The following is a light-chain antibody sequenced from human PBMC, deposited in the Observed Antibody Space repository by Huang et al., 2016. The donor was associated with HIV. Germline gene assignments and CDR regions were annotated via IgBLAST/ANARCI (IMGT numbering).Light chain of an antibody. V-gene: IGKV3-15*01. CDR2: GAS. CDR1: QSIKSN. J-gene: IGKJ1*01. CDR3: QQYDYWPPLT. Sequence: IVMTQSPVTLSVSPGERAALSCRAGQSIKSNLAGSQQKPGQAPRLLIYGASTRATCAPARFSGSGSGTEFTLTINNLQSDDFAVYYCQQYDYWPPLTFGQGTKV.